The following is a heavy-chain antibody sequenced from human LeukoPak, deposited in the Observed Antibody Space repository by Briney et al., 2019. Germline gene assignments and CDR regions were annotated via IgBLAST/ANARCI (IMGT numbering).Heavy chain of an antibody. CDR1: GFTSGDYA. CDR2: LSWNSGSI. V-gene: IGHV3-9*02. D-gene: IGHD4-17*01. CDR3: AKGTYGDYPYYFDY. Sequence: GGSLRLSCTSSGFTSGDYAMSWFRPAPGKGLEWVSGLSWNSGSIGYADSVKGRFTISRDNAKNSLYLQMNSLRAEDTALYYCAKGTYGDYPYYFDYWGQGTLVTVSS. J-gene: IGHJ4*02.